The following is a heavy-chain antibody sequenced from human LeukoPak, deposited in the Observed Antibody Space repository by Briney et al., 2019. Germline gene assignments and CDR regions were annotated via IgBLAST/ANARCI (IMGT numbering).Heavy chain of an antibody. D-gene: IGHD6-13*01. J-gene: IGHJ4*02. V-gene: IGHV4-39*01. CDR1: GGSISSSSYY. Sequence: SETLSLTCTVSGGSISSSSYYWGWIRQPPGKGLEWIGSIYYSGSTYYNPSLKSRLTISVDTSKNQFSLKLSSVTAADTAVYYCATLSLIAAAGTWGQGTLVTVSS. CDR2: IYYSGST. CDR3: ATLSLIAAAGT.